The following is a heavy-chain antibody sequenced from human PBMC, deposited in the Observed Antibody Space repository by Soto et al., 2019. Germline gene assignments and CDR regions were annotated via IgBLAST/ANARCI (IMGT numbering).Heavy chain of an antibody. CDR3: AHIAPLVAATFGWFDP. J-gene: IGHJ5*02. Sequence: QITLKESGPTLVNPTQTLTLTCTFSGFSLSTSGVGVGWIRQPPGEALEWLALIYWDDDKRYSPSLKSRLTITKDTSKNQVVLTMTNMDPVDTATYYCAHIAPLVAATFGWFDPWGQGTLVTVSS. CDR2: IYWDDDK. CDR1: GFSLSTSGVG. D-gene: IGHD2-15*01. V-gene: IGHV2-5*02.